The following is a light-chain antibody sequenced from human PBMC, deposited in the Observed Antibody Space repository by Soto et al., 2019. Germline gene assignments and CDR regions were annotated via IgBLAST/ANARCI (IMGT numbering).Light chain of an antibody. CDR1: QTISRY. Sequence: DIQMTQSPSSLSSSLGDRVTITCRASQTISRYLNWYQQKPGKAPKLLIYAASSLESGVPSRFSGSGSGTDGTLTISSLKKEDGSTYDCQQRYSTSWTLGQGTKVDIK. CDR2: AAS. J-gene: IGKJ1*01. CDR3: QQRYSTSWT. V-gene: IGKV1-39*01.